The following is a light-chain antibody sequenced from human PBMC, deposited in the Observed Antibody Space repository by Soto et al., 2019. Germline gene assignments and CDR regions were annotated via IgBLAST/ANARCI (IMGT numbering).Light chain of an antibody. J-gene: IGKJ4*01. CDR1: QSVSIN. V-gene: IGKV3-11*01. CDR2: DAS. CDR3: QQRSSWPPIT. Sequence: EIVLTQSPATLSLSPGERATLSCRASQSVSINLAWYQQKPGQAPRLHLYDASNRPTGIPARFTGSGSGTYFNLTISSRVPEDFAVYYCQQRSSWPPITFGGGTKVDIK.